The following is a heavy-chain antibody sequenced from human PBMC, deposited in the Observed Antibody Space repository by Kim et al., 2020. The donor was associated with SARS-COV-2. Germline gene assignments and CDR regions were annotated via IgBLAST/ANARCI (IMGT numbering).Heavy chain of an antibody. D-gene: IGHD3-10*01. CDR2: MNPNSGNT. CDR1: GYTFTSYD. J-gene: IGHJ5*02. Sequence: ASVKVSCKASGYTFTSYDINWVRQATGQGLEWMGWMNPNSGNTGYAQKFQGRVTMTRNTSISTAYMELSSLRSEDMAVYYCARRGPPRVRGGNWFDPWGQGTLVTVSS. V-gene: IGHV1-8*01. CDR3: ARRGPPRVRGGNWFDP.